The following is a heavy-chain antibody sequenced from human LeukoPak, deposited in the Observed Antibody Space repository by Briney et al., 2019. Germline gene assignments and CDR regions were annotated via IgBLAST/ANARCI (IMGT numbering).Heavy chain of an antibody. CDR1: GGSFSGYY. CDR3: ATLKRIAARPLPSDY. J-gene: IGHJ4*02. D-gene: IGHD6-6*01. V-gene: IGHV4-34*01. Sequence: SETLSLTCAVYGGSFSGYYWSWIRQPPGKGLEWIGEINHSGSTNYNPSLMSRVTISVDTSKNQFSLKLSSVTAADTAVYSCATLKRIAARPLPSDYWGQGTLVTVSS. CDR2: INHSGST.